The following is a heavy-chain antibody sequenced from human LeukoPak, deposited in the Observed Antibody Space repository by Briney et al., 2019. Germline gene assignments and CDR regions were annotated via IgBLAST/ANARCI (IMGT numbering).Heavy chain of an antibody. Sequence: GGSLRLSCAASGFTFSDYDMHWVRQVPGKGLEWVSAVNIAGNPLYGASVRGRFTISRENAKNSLYPQMNNLRGEDTAVYYCAREPPIEGYWYFDLWGRGTLVTVSS. CDR1: GFTFSDYD. CDR3: AREPPIEGYWYFDL. CDR2: VNIAGNP. D-gene: IGHD2-21*01. V-gene: IGHV3-13*05. J-gene: IGHJ2*01.